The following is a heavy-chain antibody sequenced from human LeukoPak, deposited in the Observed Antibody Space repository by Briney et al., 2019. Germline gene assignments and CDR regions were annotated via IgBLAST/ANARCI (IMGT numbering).Heavy chain of an antibody. J-gene: IGHJ4*02. CDR2: ISSGGST. D-gene: IGHD5-12*01. V-gene: IGHV3-53*01. CDR1: GFTVSSNY. Sequence: PGGSLRLSCAASGFTVSSNYMSWVRQAPGKGLEWVSVISSGGSTYYADSVKGRFTISRDNSRNTLYLQMNSLRAEDTAVYYCASGYSGYDIPFFDYWGQGTLVSVSS. CDR3: ASGYSGYDIPFFDY.